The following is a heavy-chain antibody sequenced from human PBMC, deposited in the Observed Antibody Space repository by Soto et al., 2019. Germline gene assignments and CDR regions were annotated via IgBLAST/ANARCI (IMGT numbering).Heavy chain of an antibody. CDR1: GGSLSSGGYS. CDR3: ARVVALRFLEWYNWFDP. J-gene: IGHJ5*02. D-gene: IGHD3-3*01. Sequence: PSETLSLTCAVSGGSLSSGGYSWSWIRQPPGKGLEWIGYIYHSGSTYYNPSLKSRVTISVDRSKNQFSLKLSSVTAADTAVYYCARVVALRFLEWYNWFDPWGQGTLVTVSS. CDR2: IYHSGST. V-gene: IGHV4-30-2*01.